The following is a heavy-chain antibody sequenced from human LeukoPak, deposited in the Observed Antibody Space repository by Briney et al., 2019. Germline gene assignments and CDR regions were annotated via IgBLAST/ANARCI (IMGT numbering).Heavy chain of an antibody. CDR3: ARELTPRSYSLFGY. D-gene: IGHD1-26*01. CDR2: ISSSSSTI. J-gene: IGHJ4*02. CDR1: GFTFSTYS. Sequence: GGSLRLSCAASGFTFSTYSMYWVRQAPGKGLEWISYISSSSSTIYYADSVKGRFTISRDNAKNSLYLQMNSLRAEDTAVYYCARELTPRSYSLFGYWGQGTLVTVSS. V-gene: IGHV3-48*01.